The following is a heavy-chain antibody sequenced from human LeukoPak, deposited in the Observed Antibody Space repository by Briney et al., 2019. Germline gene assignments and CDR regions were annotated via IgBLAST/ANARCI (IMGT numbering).Heavy chain of an antibody. D-gene: IGHD3-10*01. CDR3: ARDFGGYYPDY. Sequence: PGGSLRLSCAASGFTFSTYWMHWVRQAPGKGLVGVSRFNTDGSSTSYADSVKGRFTISRDNAKNTLYLQMNSLRAEDTAVYYCARDFGGYYPDYWGQGTLVTVSS. V-gene: IGHV3-74*01. J-gene: IGHJ4*02. CDR1: GFTFSTYW. CDR2: FNTDGSST.